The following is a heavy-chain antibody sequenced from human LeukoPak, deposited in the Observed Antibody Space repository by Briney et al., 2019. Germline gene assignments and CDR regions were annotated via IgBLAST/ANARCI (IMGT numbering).Heavy chain of an antibody. V-gene: IGHV4-39*01. Sequence: RSSETLSLTCTVSGGSISSSNYYWGWIRQPPGKGLEWIGSIYYSGSTYYNPSLKSRVTISVDTSKNQFSLKLSSVTAADTAVYYCARLDDSSGYLHWGQGTLVTVSS. CDR1: GGSISSSNYY. D-gene: IGHD3-22*01. J-gene: IGHJ4*02. CDR3: ARLDDSSGYLH. CDR2: IYYSGST.